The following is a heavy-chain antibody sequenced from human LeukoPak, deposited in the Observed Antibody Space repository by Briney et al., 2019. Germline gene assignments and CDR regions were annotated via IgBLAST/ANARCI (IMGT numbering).Heavy chain of an antibody. CDR2: IYSSGST. Sequence: ESSETLSLTCTVSGGSISSNNYYWSWIRQPAGKGLEWIGRIYSSGSTKYNPYLKSRVTISVDTSKNQFSLKLSSVTAADTAVYYCARDLPPGYWGQGTLVTVSS. V-gene: IGHV4-61*02. CDR1: GGSISSNNYY. J-gene: IGHJ4*02. CDR3: ARDLPPGY. D-gene: IGHD3-10*01.